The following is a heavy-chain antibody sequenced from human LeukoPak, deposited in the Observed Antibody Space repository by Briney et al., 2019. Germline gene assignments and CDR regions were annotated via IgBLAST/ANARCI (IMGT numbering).Heavy chain of an antibody. CDR2: IYPGDSDT. Sequence: GGSLKISCKGSGYSFTSYWIGWVRQMPGKCLDWRVIIYPGDSDTRYSPYFQGQVTISADKSISTAYLQWSSLKASDTAMYYCARGGTATPPYFDYWGQGTLVTVSS. J-gene: IGHJ4*02. CDR1: GYSFTSYW. CDR3: ARGGTATPPYFDY. D-gene: IGHD5-18*01. V-gene: IGHV5-51*01.